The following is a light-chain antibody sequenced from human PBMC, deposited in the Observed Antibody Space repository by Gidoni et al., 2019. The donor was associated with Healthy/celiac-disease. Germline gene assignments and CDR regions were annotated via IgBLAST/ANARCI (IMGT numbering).Light chain of an antibody. CDR1: QSVSSN. Sequence: ATLCVSPGERATLACRASQSVSSNLAWYQQKPGQAPRLLIYGASTRATGIPARFSGSGSGTEFTLTISSLQSEDFAVYYCQQYNNWPLLTFGGGTKVEIK. V-gene: IGKV3-15*01. CDR2: GAS. J-gene: IGKJ4*01. CDR3: QQYNNWPLLT.